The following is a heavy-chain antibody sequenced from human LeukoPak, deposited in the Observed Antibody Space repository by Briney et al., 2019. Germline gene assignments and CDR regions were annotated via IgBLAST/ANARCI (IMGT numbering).Heavy chain of an antibody. CDR3: ARVSSSWYQDWYFDL. CDR2: IDTSGNT. CDR1: GGSIRSYY. Sequence: PSETLSLTCTVSGGSIRSYYWSWIRQPAGKGLEWIGRIDTSGNTNYKPPLKSRVTMSVDTSKNQFSLKLNSVTAADTAVYYCARVSSSWYQDWYFDLWGRGTLVTVSS. D-gene: IGHD6-13*01. J-gene: IGHJ2*01. V-gene: IGHV4-4*07.